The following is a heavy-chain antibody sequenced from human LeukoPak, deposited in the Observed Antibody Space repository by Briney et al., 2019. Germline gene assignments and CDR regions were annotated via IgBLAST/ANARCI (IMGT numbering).Heavy chain of an antibody. CDR1: GGSISSSSYY. CDR2: IYYSGST. D-gene: IGHD6-6*01. V-gene: IGHV4-39*01. J-gene: IGHJ4*02. Sequence: TSETLSLTCTVSGGSISSSSYYWGWIRQPPGKGLEWIGSIYYSGSTYYNPSLKSRVTISADTSKNQFSLKLSSVTAADTAVYYCARFLEYSSSPADYWGQGTLVTVSS. CDR3: ARFLEYSSSPADY.